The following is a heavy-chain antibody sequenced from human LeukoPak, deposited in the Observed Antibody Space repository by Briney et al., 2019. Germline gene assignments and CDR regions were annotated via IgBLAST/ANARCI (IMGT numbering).Heavy chain of an antibody. CDR2: IYYSGST. V-gene: IGHV4-31*03. CDR3: ARVDSSGYYFH. D-gene: IGHD3-22*01. CDR1: GGSISSGGYY. J-gene: IGHJ4*02. Sequence: SETLSLTCTVSGGSISSGGYYWSWIRQHPGKGLEWIGYIYYSGSTYYNPSLKSRFTISVDTSKNQFSLKLSSVTAADTAVYYCARVDSSGYYFHWGQGTLVTVSS.